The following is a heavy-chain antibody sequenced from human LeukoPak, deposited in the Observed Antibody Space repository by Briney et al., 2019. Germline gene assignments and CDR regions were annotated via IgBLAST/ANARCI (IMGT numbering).Heavy chain of an antibody. CDR2: FDPEDGET. D-gene: IGHD2-2*02. CDR1: GYTLTELS. J-gene: IGHJ4*02. V-gene: IGHV1-24*01. Sequence: GASVKVSCKVSGYTLTELSMHWVRQAPGKRLEWMGGFDPEDGETIYAQKFQGRVTMTEDTSTDTAYMELSSLRSEDTAVYYCATVGGYCSSTSCYTNYWGQGTLVTVSS. CDR3: ATVGGYCSSTSCYTNY.